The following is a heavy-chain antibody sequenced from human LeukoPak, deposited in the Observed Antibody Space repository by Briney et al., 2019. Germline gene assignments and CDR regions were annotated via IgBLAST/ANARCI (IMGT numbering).Heavy chain of an antibody. J-gene: IGHJ4*02. CDR2: IYWDDDK. D-gene: IGHD2-21*01. V-gene: IGHV2-5*02. Sequence: SGPTRVKPTQPLTLTCTFSGFSLSTSGVGVGWIRQPPGKALEWLAIIYWDDDKRYSPSLKSRLTITKDTSKNQVVLTMTNMDPVDTATYYCAHRYQLGFVGQGIYYFDYWGQGTLVTVSS. CDR1: GFSLSTSGVG. CDR3: AHRYQLGFVGQGIYYFDY.